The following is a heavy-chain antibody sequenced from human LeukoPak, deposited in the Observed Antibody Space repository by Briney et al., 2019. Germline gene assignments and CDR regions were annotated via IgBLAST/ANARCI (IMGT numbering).Heavy chain of an antibody. V-gene: IGHV3-9*01. Sequence: PGGSLRLSCAASGFTFDDYAMHWVRQAPGKGLEWVSGISWNSGSIDYADSVKGRFTISRDNAKNSLYLQMNSLRAEDTAFYYCAKVGLEGAYFHHWGQGTLVTVSS. J-gene: IGHJ1*01. CDR3: AKVGLEGAYFHH. CDR1: GFTFDDYA. CDR2: ISWNSGSI. D-gene: IGHD1-26*01.